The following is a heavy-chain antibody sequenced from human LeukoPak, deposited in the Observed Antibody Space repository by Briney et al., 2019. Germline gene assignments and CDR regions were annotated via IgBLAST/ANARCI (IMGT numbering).Heavy chain of an antibody. CDR1: AFTFSSYG. Sequence: GGSLRLSRAASAFTFSSYGMHWVRQAAGKGLEWVAFIRYDGSNKYYADSVKGLFTISRDNSKNTLYLQMNSLRAEDTAVYYCANDPTRRGSYFDYWAQGTLVTVSS. J-gene: IGHJ4*02. CDR3: ANDPTRRGSYFDY. CDR2: IRYDGSNK. D-gene: IGHD1-26*01. V-gene: IGHV3-30*02.